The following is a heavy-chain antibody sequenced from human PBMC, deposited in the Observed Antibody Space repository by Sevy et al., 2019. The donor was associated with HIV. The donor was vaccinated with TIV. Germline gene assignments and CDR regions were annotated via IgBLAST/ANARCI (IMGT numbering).Heavy chain of an antibody. D-gene: IGHD4-4*01. CDR3: ARGGRHIDDYKKKDAFDN. CDR2: ISSIGSSK. CDR1: GFTFSSYE. J-gene: IGHJ3*02. V-gene: IGHV3-48*03. Sequence: GGSLRLSCAASGFTFSSYEMNWVRQAPGKGLEWVSYISSIGSSKYYADSVKGRLTMSRDNARNSLYLQMNSLRAEDTALYYCARGGRHIDDYKKKDAFDNWGQGTMVTVSS.